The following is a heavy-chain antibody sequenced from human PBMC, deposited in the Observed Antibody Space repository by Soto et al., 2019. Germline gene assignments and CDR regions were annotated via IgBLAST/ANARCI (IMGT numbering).Heavy chain of an antibody. Sequence: PETLRHTNGVSGGILRGGYRLGCRLLPGKGLEWIGEINHSGSTNYNPSLKSRVTISVDTSKNQFSLKLSSVTAADTAVYYCARVGYRGYGYYTGQVPAYCGQGTLVT. CDR3: ARVGYRGYGYYTGQVPAY. D-gene: IGHD5-12*01. CDR1: GGILRGGY. V-gene: IGHV4-34*01. CDR2: INHSGST. J-gene: IGHJ4*02.